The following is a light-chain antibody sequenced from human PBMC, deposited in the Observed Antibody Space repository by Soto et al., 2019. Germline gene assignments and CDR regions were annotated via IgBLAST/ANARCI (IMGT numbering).Light chain of an antibody. V-gene: IGLV2-23*01. CDR1: TSDVGGYNL. Sequence: QSGLTQPASVSGSPGQSITISCSGTTSDVGGYNLVSWYQQHTAKAPKLLIYEGTQRPSGGSSRFSGSKSGNTASLTISGLQTEDESDYYCCSYASCSSYVFGTGTKVTV. CDR2: EGT. J-gene: IGLJ1*01. CDR3: CSYASCSSYV.